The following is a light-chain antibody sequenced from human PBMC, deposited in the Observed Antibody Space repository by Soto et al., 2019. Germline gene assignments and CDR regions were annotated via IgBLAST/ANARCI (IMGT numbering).Light chain of an antibody. J-gene: IGLJ3*02. CDR1: SSDVGAYNY. Sequence: QPVLTQPPSASGSPGQSVTISCTGTSSDVGAYNYVSWYQQHAGKAPKLVIYEVTKRPSGVPDRFSGSKSANTASLTVSGLQAEDEADYYCSSCASSNTWVFGGGTKLTVL. CDR3: SSCASSNTWV. V-gene: IGLV2-8*01. CDR2: EVT.